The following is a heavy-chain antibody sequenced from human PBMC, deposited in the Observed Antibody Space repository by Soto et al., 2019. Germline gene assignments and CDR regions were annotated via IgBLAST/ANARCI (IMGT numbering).Heavy chain of an antibody. J-gene: IGHJ6*02. V-gene: IGHV3-33*01. CDR2: IWHDGSKT. D-gene: IGHD6-13*01. CDR3: ARGSIVAAEYGMDV. Sequence: GWSLRLSCASSVFSFISYGMHWVRQAPGKGLEWVAVIWHDGSKTYYADSVKGRLIISRDNSKNTLYVQINSLRAEDRGVYFCARGSIVAAEYGMDVWGHGTTVTVSS. CDR1: VFSFISYG.